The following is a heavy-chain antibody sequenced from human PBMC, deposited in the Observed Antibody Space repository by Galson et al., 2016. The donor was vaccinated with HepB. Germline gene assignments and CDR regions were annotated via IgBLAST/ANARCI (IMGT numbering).Heavy chain of an antibody. J-gene: IGHJ4*02. D-gene: IGHD2/OR15-2a*01. CDR3: ARDGSIFDY. V-gene: IGHV3-21*01. CDR2: ISNSSNYK. Sequence: SLRLSCAASGFTFSSYSMNWVRQAPGKGLEWVSSISNSSNYKYYADSVKGRFTISRDNAKNSLYLQMSSLRAEDTAVYFCARDGSIFDYWGQGTLVTVSS. CDR1: GFTFSSYS.